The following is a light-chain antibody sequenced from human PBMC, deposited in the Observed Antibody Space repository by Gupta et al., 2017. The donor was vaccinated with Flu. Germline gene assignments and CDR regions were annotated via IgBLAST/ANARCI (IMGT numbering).Light chain of an antibody. V-gene: IGKV3-11*01. CDR3: QQRSNWPRS. CDR1: QSVSSY. CDR2: DAS. J-gene: IGKJ2*03. Sequence: ETVLTQSPATLSLSPGERATLSCRASQSVSSYLAWYQQKPGQAPRLLIYDASNRATGIPARFSGSGSGTDFTLTISSLEPEDFAVYYCQQRSNWPRSFGQGTKLEIK.